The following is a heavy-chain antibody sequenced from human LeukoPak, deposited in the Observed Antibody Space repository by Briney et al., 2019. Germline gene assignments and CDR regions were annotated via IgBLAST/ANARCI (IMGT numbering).Heavy chain of an antibody. CDR2: INPNSGDT. J-gene: IGHJ4*02. V-gene: IGHV1-2*06. CDR1: GYNLNDHY. D-gene: IGHD6-19*01. Sequence: ASVKVSCKASGYNLNDHYIHWVRQAPGQGLEWMGRINPNSGDTNYAQKFQGRVTMTRDTSINTAYMELSRLRSDDTAVYYCARVAVADFDYWGQGTLVTVSS. CDR3: ARVAVADFDY.